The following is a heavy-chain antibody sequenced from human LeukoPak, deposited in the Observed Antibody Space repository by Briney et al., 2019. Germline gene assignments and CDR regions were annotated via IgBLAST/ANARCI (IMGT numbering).Heavy chain of an antibody. D-gene: IGHD6-6*01. CDR3: ARENEPAARSFDY. J-gene: IGHJ4*02. V-gene: IGHV4-4*07. CDR2: IYTSGSS. Sequence: SETLSLTCTVSGGPISTYYWSWIRQPAGKGLEWIGRIYTSGSSNYNTPLKSRVTMSVDTSKNQFSLKLSSVTAADTAVYYCARENEPAARSFDYWGQGTLVTVSS. CDR1: GGPISTYY.